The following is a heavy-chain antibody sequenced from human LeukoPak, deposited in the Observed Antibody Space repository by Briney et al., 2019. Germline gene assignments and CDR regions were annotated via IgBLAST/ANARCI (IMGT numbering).Heavy chain of an antibody. CDR1: GGSFSGYY. V-gene: IGHV4-34*01. J-gene: IGHJ3*02. Sequence: SETLSLTCAVYGGSFSGYYWSWVRQPPGEGLEWIGEINHSGSTNYNPSLKSRVTISIDTSKNQFSLKLSSVTAADTAVYYCARKYLDAFNIWGQGTMVTVSS. CDR2: INHSGST. CDR3: ARKYLDAFNI. D-gene: IGHD2/OR15-2a*01.